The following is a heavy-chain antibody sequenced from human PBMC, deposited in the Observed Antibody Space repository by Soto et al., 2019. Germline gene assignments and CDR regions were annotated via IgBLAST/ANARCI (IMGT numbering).Heavy chain of an antibody. CDR3: AKDPYNHRFDS. J-gene: IGHJ4*02. CDR1: GFPFSRHA. Sequence: PGGSLRLSCAASGFPFSRHAMAWVRRAAGRGLEWVATIGSDGSTYHAESVKGRLSISRDNYGNMLHLQLNSLRVEDTGIYYCAKDPYNHRFDSWGQGTLVTVSS. CDR2: IGSDGST. V-gene: IGHV3-23*01. D-gene: IGHD1-1*01.